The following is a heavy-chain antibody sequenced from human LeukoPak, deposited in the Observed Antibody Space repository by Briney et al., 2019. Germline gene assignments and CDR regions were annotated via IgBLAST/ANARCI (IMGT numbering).Heavy chain of an antibody. D-gene: IGHD3-22*01. CDR3: ASSRRYYYGSSGYYAFDI. CDR1: GGSISSYY. V-gene: IGHV4-59*08. J-gene: IGHJ3*02. CDR2: IYYSGST. Sequence: SETLSLTCTVSGGSISSYYWSWIRQPPGKGLEWIGYIYYSGSTYYNPSLKSRVTISVDTSKIHFSLKLSSVTAADTTLYYCASSRRYYYGSSGYYAFDIWGQGTMVTVSS.